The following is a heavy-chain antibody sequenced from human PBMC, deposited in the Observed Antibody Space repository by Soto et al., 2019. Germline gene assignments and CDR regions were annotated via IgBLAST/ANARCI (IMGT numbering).Heavy chain of an antibody. Sequence: PGRSLRLSCAASGCTFSGYEINWVGHAPGKVLDRVSYISNSRSTIYYADSVRGRFSISRGNARNSLYLQMNSRRAEDTAVYYCARVQSGSSGYYYYYYGMDVWGQVTTVTVSS. V-gene: IGHV3-48*03. CDR2: ISNSRSTI. J-gene: IGHJ6*02. CDR1: GCTFSGYE. D-gene: IGHD6-13*01. CDR3: ARVQSGSSGYYYYYYGMDV.